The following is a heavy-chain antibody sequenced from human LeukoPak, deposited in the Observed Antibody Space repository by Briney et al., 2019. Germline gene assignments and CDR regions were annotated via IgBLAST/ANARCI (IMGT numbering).Heavy chain of an antibody. D-gene: IGHD6-19*01. J-gene: IGHJ4*02. CDR1: GGSINTHY. CDR2: IHISGST. Sequence: PSETLSLTCTVYGGSINTHYWSWIRQPAGKGLEWIGCIHISGSTNYNPSLKSRVTISVDRSKNQFSLKLSAVTAADTAVYYFSGGSGWDTFDYGGQGTLVTVP. V-gene: IGHV4-59*10. CDR3: SGGSGWDTFDY.